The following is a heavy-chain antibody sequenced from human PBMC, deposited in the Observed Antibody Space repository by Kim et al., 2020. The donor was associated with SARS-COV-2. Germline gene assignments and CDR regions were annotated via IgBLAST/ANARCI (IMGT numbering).Heavy chain of an antibody. D-gene: IGHD5-18*01. J-gene: IGHJ6*01. CDR1: GFTVSSNY. Sequence: GGSLRIYCAASGFTVSSNYMSWLRQAPGKGLEWDSVIYSGGSKYYADYVKGRFTISRDNSKNTLDLQMNSLRAEDTAVYYCARDRGHIYGSGYYYYGMDVWGQGTTVTVSS. CDR3: ARDRGHIYGSGYYYYGMDV. V-gene: IGHV3-53*01. CDR2: IYSGGSK.